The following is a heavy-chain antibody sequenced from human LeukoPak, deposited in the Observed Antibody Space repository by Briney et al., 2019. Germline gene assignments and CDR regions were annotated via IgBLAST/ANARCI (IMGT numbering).Heavy chain of an antibody. CDR2: IWYDGSNK. Sequence: PGRSLRLSCAASGXTFSSYGMHWVRQAPGKGLEWVAVIWYDGSNKYYADSVKGRFTISRDNSKNTLYLQMNSLRAEDTAVYYCARDRHYYDSSGYCPFDYWGQGTLVTVSS. V-gene: IGHV3-33*01. J-gene: IGHJ4*02. CDR3: ARDRHYYDSSGYCPFDY. D-gene: IGHD3-22*01. CDR1: GXTFSSYG.